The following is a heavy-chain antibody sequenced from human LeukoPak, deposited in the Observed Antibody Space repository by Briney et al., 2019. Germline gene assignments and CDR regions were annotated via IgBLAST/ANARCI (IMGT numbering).Heavy chain of an antibody. J-gene: IGHJ4*02. Sequence: PSETLSLTCAVSGDSISSYFWSWIRQPPGKGLEWIGYISYSGNTNYSPSLQSRVTISVNTSKKQFSLKLSSVAAADTAVYYCAKHNSGWYIDYWGQGTLVTVSA. CDR1: GDSISSYF. D-gene: IGHD6-19*01. CDR2: ISYSGNT. V-gene: IGHV4-59*08. CDR3: AKHNSGWYIDY.